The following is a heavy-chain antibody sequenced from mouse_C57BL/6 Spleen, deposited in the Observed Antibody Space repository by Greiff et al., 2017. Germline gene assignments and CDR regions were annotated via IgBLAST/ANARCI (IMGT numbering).Heavy chain of an antibody. CDR2: LNPGSGGT. Sequence: QVQLQQSGAELVRPGTSVKVSCKASGYAFTNYLIEWVKQRPGQGLEWIGVLNPGSGGTNYNEKFKGKATLTADKSSSTAYMQLSSLTSEDSAVYFCARWEPYYFDYWGQGTTLTVSS. V-gene: IGHV1-54*01. D-gene: IGHD4-1*01. CDR1: GYAFTNYL. J-gene: IGHJ2*01. CDR3: ARWEPYYFDY.